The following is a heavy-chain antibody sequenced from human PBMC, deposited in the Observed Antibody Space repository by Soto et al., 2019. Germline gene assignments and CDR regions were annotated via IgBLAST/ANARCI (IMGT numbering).Heavy chain of an antibody. CDR2: IIPIIGII. D-gene: IGHD4-4*01. Sequence: QVQLVQSGAEVKKPGSSVKVSCKASGGTFSTYTITWVRQAPGQGLEWMGRIIPIIGIIHYAQKFQGRVTFSADKITGTAYMELTGLRSDDTAVYYCAGDPDSHYNDSHASSYPWGQGTLVTVSS. CDR3: AGDPDSHYNDSHASSYP. CDR1: GGTFSTYT. J-gene: IGHJ5*02. V-gene: IGHV1-69*08.